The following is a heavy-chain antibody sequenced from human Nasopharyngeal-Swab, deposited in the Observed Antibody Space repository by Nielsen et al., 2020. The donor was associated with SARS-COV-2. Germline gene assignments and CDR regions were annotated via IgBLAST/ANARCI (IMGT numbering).Heavy chain of an antibody. CDR2: IYYSGST. Sequence: SGTLSLTCTVSGGSISSSSYYWGWIRQPPGKGLEWIGSIYYSGSTYYNPSLKSRVTISVDTSKNQFSLKLSSVTAADTAVYYCSSGELLLDYWGQGTLVTVSS. V-gene: IGHV4-39*01. J-gene: IGHJ4*02. D-gene: IGHD3-10*01. CDR1: GGSISSSSYY. CDR3: SSGELLLDY.